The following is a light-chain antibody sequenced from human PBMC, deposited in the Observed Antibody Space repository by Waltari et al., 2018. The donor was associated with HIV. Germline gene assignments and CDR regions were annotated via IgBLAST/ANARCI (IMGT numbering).Light chain of an antibody. CDR3: AAWDDSLNGWV. Sequence: QSVLTQPPSASGTPGQRVTISCSGSSPNIRSNTVSWYQQLPGTAPKLLTYGNDHRPAGVPTRFSASKSGTSASLAISGLQSEDEADYYCAAWDDSLNGWVFGGGTKLTVL. V-gene: IGLV1-44*01. J-gene: IGLJ3*02. CDR1: SPNIRSNT. CDR2: GND.